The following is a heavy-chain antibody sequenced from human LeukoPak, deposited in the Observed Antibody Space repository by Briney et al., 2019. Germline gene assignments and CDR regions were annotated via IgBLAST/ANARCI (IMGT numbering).Heavy chain of an antibody. V-gene: IGHV1-69*05. CDR1: GGTFSSYA. Sequence: GASVKVSCKASGGTFSSYAISWVRQAPGQGVEWMGRIIPIFGTANYAQKFPGRVTITTDESTSTAYMELSSLRSEDTAVYYCARDGAAAGNWGQGTLVTVSS. D-gene: IGHD6-13*01. J-gene: IGHJ4*02. CDR3: ARDGAAAGN. CDR2: IIPIFGTA.